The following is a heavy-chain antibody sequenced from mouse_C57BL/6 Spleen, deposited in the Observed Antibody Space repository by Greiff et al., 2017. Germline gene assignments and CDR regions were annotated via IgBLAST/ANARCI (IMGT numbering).Heavy chain of an antibody. V-gene: IGHV2-2*01. Sequence: VKLVESGPGLVQPSQSLSITCTVSGFSFTSYGVHWVRQSPGKGLEWLGVIWSGGSTDNNAAFISSLSISKDKSKSQVFFKMNRLQADDTAIYYCARKCDSSGPFAYGGQGTLVTVSA. D-gene: IGHD3-2*02. J-gene: IGHJ3*01. CDR3: ARKCDSSGPFAY. CDR1: GFSFTSYG. CDR2: IWSGGST.